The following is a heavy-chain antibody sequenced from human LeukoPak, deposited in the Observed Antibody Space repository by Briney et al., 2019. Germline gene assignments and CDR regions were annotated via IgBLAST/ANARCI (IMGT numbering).Heavy chain of an antibody. CDR2: IYYSGST. V-gene: IGHV4-59*08. D-gene: IGHD3-22*01. Sequence: SETLSLTCTVSGGSISSYYWSWIRQPPGKGLEWIGYIYYSGSTNYNPSLKSRVTISVDTSKNQFSLKLSSVTAADTAVYYCARGTYYYDSRPFDYWGQGTLVTVSS. CDR1: GGSISSYY. CDR3: ARGTYYYDSRPFDY. J-gene: IGHJ4*02.